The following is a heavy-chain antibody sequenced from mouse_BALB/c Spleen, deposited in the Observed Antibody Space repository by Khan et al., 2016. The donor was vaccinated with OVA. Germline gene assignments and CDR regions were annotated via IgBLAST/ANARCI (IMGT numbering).Heavy chain of an antibody. CDR3: ARDRIDY. CDR2: INPTSGYT. V-gene: IGHV1-7*01. J-gene: IGHJ2*01. Sequence: QVPLKESGAELAKPGASVKMSCKASGYTFPSYWLHWIKQRPGQGLEWIGYINPTSGYTDYNQKFKDKATLTADQSSSTAYMQQSSLTYDDAAVDYCARDRIDYWGQGTALTVSS. CDR1: GYTFPSYW.